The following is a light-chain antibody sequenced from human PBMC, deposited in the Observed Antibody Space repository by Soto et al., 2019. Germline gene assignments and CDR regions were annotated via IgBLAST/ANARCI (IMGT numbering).Light chain of an antibody. V-gene: IGLV2-18*01. CDR2: EAS. CDR3: SLYTSENTYV. J-gene: IGLJ1*01. CDR1: STDFVSYNR. Sequence: QSALTQPPSVSGSPGQSVTISCTGTSTDFVSYNRVSWYQQPPGTAPKLIIYEASNRPSGVPDRFSGSKSGNTASLTISGLQAAHEADYYCSLYTSENTYVFGAGTKVTV.